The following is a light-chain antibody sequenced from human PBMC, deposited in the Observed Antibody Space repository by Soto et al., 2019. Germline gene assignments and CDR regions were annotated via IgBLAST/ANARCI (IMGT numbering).Light chain of an antibody. J-gene: IGKJ1*01. CDR1: QSVSSY. V-gene: IGKV3-11*01. CDR3: QQRSNWGWT. Sequence: EIVLTQSPATLSLSPGERATLSCRASQSVSSYLAWYQQKPGQAPRLLIYDASNRATGIPARSSGSGSGTDFTLTISSLEPEDFAVYYCQQRSNWGWTFGQGTKVEIK. CDR2: DAS.